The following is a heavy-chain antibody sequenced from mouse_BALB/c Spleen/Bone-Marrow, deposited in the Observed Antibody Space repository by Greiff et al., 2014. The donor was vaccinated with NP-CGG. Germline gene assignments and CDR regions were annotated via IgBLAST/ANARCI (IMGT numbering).Heavy chain of an antibody. CDR1: GFNIKDTY. D-gene: IGHD1-1*01. V-gene: IGHV14-3*02. CDR3: APYYYGSSLFAY. Sequence: EVQGVESGAELVKPGASVKLSCTASGFNIKDTYMHWVKQRPEQGLEWIGRIDPANGNTKYDPKFQGKATITADTSSNTAYLQLSSLTSEDTAVYYCAPYYYGSSLFAYWGQGTLVTVSA. CDR2: IDPANGNT. J-gene: IGHJ3*01.